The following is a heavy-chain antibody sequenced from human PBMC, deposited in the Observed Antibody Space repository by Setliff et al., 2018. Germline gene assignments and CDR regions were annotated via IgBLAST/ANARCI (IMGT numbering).Heavy chain of an antibody. CDR2: TIPIFGTT. CDR3: ARERGDIVSTTSYYYYMDV. J-gene: IGHJ6*03. D-gene: IGHD5-12*01. CDR1: GGTFSSYG. V-gene: IGHV1-69*05. Sequence: SVKVSCKASGGTFSSYGISWVRQAPGQGLEWMGGTIPIFGTTNYAQKFQGRVTIITDESTSTAFMEMSSLRSEDTAVYYCARERGDIVSTTSYYYYMDVWGKGTTVTVSS.